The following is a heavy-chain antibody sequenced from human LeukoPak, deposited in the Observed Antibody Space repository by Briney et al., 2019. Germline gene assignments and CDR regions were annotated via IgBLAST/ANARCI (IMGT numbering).Heavy chain of an antibody. V-gene: IGHV4-39*01. D-gene: IGHD6-13*01. CDR3: ARLIAAAGTRPYYFDY. J-gene: IGHJ4*02. Sequence: PSETLSLACTVSAASIGSSTYYWGRIRQPPGKGLEWIGSIYYSGSTYYNPSLKSRVTISVDTSKNQFSLKLSSVTAADTAVYYCARLIAAAGTRPYYFDYWGQGALVTVSS. CDR2: IYYSGST. CDR1: AASIGSSTYY.